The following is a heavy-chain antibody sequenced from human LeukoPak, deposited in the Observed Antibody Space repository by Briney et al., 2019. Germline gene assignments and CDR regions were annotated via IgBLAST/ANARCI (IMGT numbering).Heavy chain of an antibody. V-gene: IGHV1-2*02. J-gene: IGHJ1*01. CDR2: INPNSGGT. CDR1: GYTFTGYY. Sequence: ASVKVSCKASGYTFTGYYMHWVRQAPGQGLEWMGWINPNSGGTNYAQKFQGRVTMTRDTSISTAYMELSRLRSDDTAVYYCARDAECSSTSCYAYFQHWGQGTLVTVSS. D-gene: IGHD2-2*01. CDR3: ARDAECSSTSCYAYFQH.